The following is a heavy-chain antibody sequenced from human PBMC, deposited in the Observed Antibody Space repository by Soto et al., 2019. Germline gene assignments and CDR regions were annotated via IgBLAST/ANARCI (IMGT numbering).Heavy chain of an antibody. CDR3: AKELRYFDWLLSGYYYYGMDV. D-gene: IGHD3-9*01. CDR1: GFTFSSYG. CDR2: ISYDGSNK. V-gene: IGHV3-30*18. J-gene: IGHJ6*02. Sequence: QVQLVESGGGVVQPGRSLRLSCAASGFTFSSYGMHWVRQAPGKGLEWVAVISYDGSNKYYADSVKGRFTISRDNSKNTLYLQMNSLRAEDTDVYYCAKELRYFDWLLSGYYYYGMDVWGQGTTVTVSS.